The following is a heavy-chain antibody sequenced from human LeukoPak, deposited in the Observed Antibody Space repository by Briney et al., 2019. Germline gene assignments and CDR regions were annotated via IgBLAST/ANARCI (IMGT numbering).Heavy chain of an antibody. CDR1: GFTFSNYE. CDR2: ISSSRNYI. J-gene: IGHJ4*02. Sequence: PGGALRLSCAASGFTFSNYEMNWVRQAPGEGLEWVSSISSSRNYIYYADSVKGRFTISRDNAKNSLYLQMNSLRAEDTAVYYCARATSGYSGYDFAVGLVYFDYWGQGTLVTVSS. CDR3: ARATSGYSGYDFAVGLVYFDY. V-gene: IGHV3-21*01. D-gene: IGHD5-12*01.